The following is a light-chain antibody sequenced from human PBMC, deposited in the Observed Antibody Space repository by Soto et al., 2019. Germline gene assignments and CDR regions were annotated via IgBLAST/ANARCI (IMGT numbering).Light chain of an antibody. V-gene: IGKV3-20*01. CDR1: QSVSSSY. J-gene: IGKJ2*01. Sequence: EIVLTQSPGTLSLSPGERATLSCRASQSVSSSYLAWYQQKPGQAPRLLIYGASSRATGIPDRFSGSGSGTDSTLTISRLEPEDFVVYYCQQYGSSPPYTFGQGTKLEIK. CDR3: QQYGSSPPYT. CDR2: GAS.